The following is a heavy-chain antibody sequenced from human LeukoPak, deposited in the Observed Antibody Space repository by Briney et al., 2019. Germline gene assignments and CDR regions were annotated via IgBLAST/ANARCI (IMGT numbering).Heavy chain of an antibody. J-gene: IGHJ2*01. CDR1: GDSVSSNSAA. CDR3: ARRVPRGWYPNWYFDL. CDR2: TYYRSKWYN. D-gene: IGHD6-19*01. V-gene: IGHV6-1*01. Sequence: SQTLSLTCAISGDSVSSNSAAWNWIRQSPSRGLEWLGRTYYRSKWYNDYAVSVKSRITINPDTSKNQFSLQLNSVTPEDTAVYYCARRVPRGWYPNWYFDLWGRGTLVTVSS.